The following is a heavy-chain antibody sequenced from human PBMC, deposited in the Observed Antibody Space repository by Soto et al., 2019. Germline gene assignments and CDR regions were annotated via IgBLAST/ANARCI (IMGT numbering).Heavy chain of an antibody. CDR1: GFTFSSYA. CDR3: VVCCGRSCQNKWFGP. J-gene: IGHJ5*02. D-gene: IGHD2-15*01. V-gene: IGHV3-23*01. CDR2: ISGSGGTT. Sequence: EVQVMESGGGLVQPGGSLRLSCAASGFTFSSYAMAWVRQAPGKGLDWVSSISGSGGTTYYADSVQGRFTISRDNSKNTMYLQMSSLRAEDTALYYCVVCCGRSCQNKWFGPWGQGTLVTVSS.